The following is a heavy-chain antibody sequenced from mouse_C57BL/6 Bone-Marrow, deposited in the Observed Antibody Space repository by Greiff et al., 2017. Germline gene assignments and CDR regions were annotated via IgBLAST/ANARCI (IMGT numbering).Heavy chain of an antibody. CDR1: GFSLPSYA. CDR2: IWTGGGT. J-gene: IGHJ2*01. V-gene: IGHV2-9-1*01. CDR3: ARNVKRGFFFDY. Sequence: QVQLKESGPGLVAPSQSLSITCPVSGFSLPSYAVNWVRQPPGKGLEWLGVIWTGGGTNYNSALKSRLSISNDNSKSQVFLKMNSLLTDDTARYYCARNVKRGFFFDYWGQGTTLTVSS.